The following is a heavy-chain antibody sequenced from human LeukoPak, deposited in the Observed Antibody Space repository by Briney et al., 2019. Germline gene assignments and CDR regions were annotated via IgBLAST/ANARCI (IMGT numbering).Heavy chain of an antibody. CDR1: GFSFSSYG. D-gene: IGHD3-22*01. Sequence: GGSLRLSCAGSGFSFSSYGMHWVRQAPGKGLEYVSAISSNGGSTYYANSVKGRFTISRDNSKNTLYLQMGSLRAEDMAVYYCARDAGYYDSSGYYYELSYYFDYWGQGTLVTVSS. CDR3: ARDAGYYDSSGYYYELSYYFDY. J-gene: IGHJ4*02. V-gene: IGHV3-64*01. CDR2: ISSNGGST.